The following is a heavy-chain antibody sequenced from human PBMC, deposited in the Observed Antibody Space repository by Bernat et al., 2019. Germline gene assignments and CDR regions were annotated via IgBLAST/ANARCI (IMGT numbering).Heavy chain of an antibody. J-gene: IGHJ4*02. Sequence: VQLVESGGGFVKPGESLRLSCAASGFTFSSYGMHWVRQAPGKGLEWVAVIWYDGSNKYYADSVKGRFTISRDNSKNTLYLQMNSLRAEDTAVYYCARDQHYDFWSGYRYWGQGTLVTVSS. D-gene: IGHD3-3*01. V-gene: IGHV3-33*01. CDR1: GFTFSSYG. CDR2: IWYDGSNK. CDR3: ARDQHYDFWSGYRY.